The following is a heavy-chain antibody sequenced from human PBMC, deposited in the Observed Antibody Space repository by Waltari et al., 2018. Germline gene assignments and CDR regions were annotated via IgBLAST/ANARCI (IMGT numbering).Heavy chain of an antibody. CDR2: IIPRFGRE. J-gene: IGHJ5*02. CDR1: GDAFSSYA. D-gene: IGHD3-22*01. CDR3: ARIPMIVVAPFDP. Sequence: QVQLVQSGAVVKKPGSSVRVSCKASGDAFSSYAISWVRQAPGQGLEWMGGIIPRFGREKYAQKFKGRVTITADESTRTAYMELSRLKSEDTAVYYCARIPMIVVAPFDPWGQGTLVTVSS. V-gene: IGHV1-69*01.